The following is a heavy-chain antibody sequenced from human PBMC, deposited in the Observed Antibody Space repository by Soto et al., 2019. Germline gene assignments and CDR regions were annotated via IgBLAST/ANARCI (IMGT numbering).Heavy chain of an antibody. Sequence: QVHLQESGPGLVKPSETLSLTCTVSGGSISSDYWTWVRQPPGKGLEWIGYRYYSGTAKYNSSLKSRITISVDTSQNQFYLKLSSVTVADTAVYYCARLSVADWFDPWGQGIQVTVSS. V-gene: IGHV4-59*01. CDR1: GGSISSDY. J-gene: IGHJ5*02. CDR2: RYYSGTA. D-gene: IGHD2-15*01. CDR3: ARLSVADWFDP.